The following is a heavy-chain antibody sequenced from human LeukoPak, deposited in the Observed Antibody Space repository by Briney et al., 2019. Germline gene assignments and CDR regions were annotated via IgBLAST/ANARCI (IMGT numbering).Heavy chain of an antibody. CDR1: GYNFTSYW. CDR3: ARIPLSDIVVVPAALDY. CDR2: IYPGDSDT. D-gene: IGHD2-2*01. V-gene: IGHV5-51*01. J-gene: IGHJ4*02. Sequence: GESLQISCKGSGYNFTSYWIGWARPLPGKGLEWMGIIYPGDSDTRYSPSFQGHVTISADKSISTAYLQWSSLKASDTAMYYGARIPLSDIVVVPAALDYWGQGTLVTVSS.